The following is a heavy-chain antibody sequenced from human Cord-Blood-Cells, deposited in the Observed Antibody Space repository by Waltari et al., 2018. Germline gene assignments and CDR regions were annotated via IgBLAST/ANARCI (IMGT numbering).Heavy chain of an antibody. J-gene: IGHJ4*02. Sequence: QLQLQESGPGLVKPSETLSLTCTVSGGSISSSSYYWGWIRQPPGKGLEWTGSIYYSGRTYDNPSLKGRVTISVDTSKNQFSLKLSSVTAADTAVYYCARLHTNDFWSGYYFDYWGQGTLVTVSS. CDR3: ARLHTNDFWSGYYFDY. D-gene: IGHD3-3*01. V-gene: IGHV4-39*01. CDR2: IYYSGRT. CDR1: GGSISSSSYY.